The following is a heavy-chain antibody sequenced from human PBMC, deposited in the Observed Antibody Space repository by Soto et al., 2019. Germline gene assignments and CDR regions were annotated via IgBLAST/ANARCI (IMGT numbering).Heavy chain of an antibody. D-gene: IGHD5-18*01. CDR2: IYYRGST. CDR3: ASLVAGYSYGHFDY. J-gene: IGHJ4*02. CDR1: GGSISSYY. V-gene: IGHV4-59*01. Sequence: SETLSLTCTVSGGSISSYYWSWIRQPPGKGLEWIGYIYYRGSTNYNPSLKSRVTISVDTSKNQFSLKLSSVTAADTAVYYCASLVAGYSYGHFDYWGQGTLVTSPQ.